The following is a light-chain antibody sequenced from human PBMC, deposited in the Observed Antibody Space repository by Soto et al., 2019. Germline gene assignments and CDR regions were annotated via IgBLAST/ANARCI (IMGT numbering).Light chain of an antibody. CDR1: HYIDSW. CDR2: DAS. CDR3: QQAYTFPIT. J-gene: IGKJ5*01. V-gene: IGKV1-12*01. Sequence: DIQMTQSPSSVSASVGDTVTITCRASHYIDSWLAWYQQKPGKAPKLLIYDASRLRTGVPSTFSGSRSETDFTLPITDLRPEDFATYNCQQAYTFPITFGQGTRLDIK.